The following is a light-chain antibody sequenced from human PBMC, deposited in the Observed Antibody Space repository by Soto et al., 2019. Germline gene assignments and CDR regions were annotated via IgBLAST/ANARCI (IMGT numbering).Light chain of an antibody. CDR2: SNN. CDR1: SSNIGAGYD. Sequence: QSALTQPPSVSGAPGQRVTISCTGSSSNIGAGYDVHWYQQLPGAAPKLLMHSNNLRPSGVPERISGSKSGTSASLAISGLRSEDEAVYYCASWDDRLGAVIFGGGTKVTVL. V-gene: IGLV1-47*02. CDR3: ASWDDRLGAVI. J-gene: IGLJ2*01.